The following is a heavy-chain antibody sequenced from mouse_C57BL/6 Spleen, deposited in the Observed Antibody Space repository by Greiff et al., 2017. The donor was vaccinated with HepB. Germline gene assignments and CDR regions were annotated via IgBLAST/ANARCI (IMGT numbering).Heavy chain of an antibody. D-gene: IGHD1-1*01. V-gene: IGHV1-26*01. CDR2: INPNNGGT. CDR1: GYTFTDYY. Sequence: EVQLQQSGPELVKPGASVKISCKASGYTFTDYYMNWVKQSHGKSLEWIGDINPNNGGTSYNQKFKGKATLTVDKSSSAAYMELRSLTSEDSAVYYCARVYYYGSEAHWYFDVWGTGTTVTVSS. J-gene: IGHJ1*03. CDR3: ARVYYYGSEAHWYFDV.